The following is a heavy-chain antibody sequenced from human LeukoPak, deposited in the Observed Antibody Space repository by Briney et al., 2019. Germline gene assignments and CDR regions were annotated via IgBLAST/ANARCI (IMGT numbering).Heavy chain of an antibody. CDR2: LYPGDSDT. V-gene: IGHV5-51*01. CDR1: ENSLRNHW. D-gene: IGHD3-22*01. Sequence: PGEPLKTSCKGSENSLRNHWIGLVRQMPGEGLGWMVILYPGDSDTRYSPPFQGQVTISADKSINTAYLHWSSLKASDTAIYYCARRSYYSSSGYYANDGFDIWGQGTMVTVSS. J-gene: IGHJ3*02. CDR3: ARRSYYSSSGYYANDGFDI.